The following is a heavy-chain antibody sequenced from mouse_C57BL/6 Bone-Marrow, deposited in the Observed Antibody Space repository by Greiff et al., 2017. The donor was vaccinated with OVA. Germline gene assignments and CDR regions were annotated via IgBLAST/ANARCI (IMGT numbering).Heavy chain of an antibody. Sequence: VQLQQPGAELVRPGSSVKLSCKASGYTFTSYWMHWVKQRPIQGLEWIGNIDPSDSETHYNQKFKDKATLTVDKSSSTAYMQLSSLTSEDSAVYYGVRYSNIYYAMDYWGQGTSVTVSS. J-gene: IGHJ4*01. CDR1: GYTFTSYW. V-gene: IGHV1-52*01. CDR2: IDPSDSET. D-gene: IGHD2-5*01. CDR3: VRYSNIYYAMDY.